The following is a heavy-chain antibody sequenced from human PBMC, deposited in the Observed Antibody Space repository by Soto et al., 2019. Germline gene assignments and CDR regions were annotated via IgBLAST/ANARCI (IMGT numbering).Heavy chain of an antibody. J-gene: IGHJ4*02. Sequence: GGSLRLSCAASGFTFSDYYMSWIRQAPGKGLEWVSYISSSGSTIYYADSVKGRFTISRDNAKNSLYLQMNSLRAEDTAVYYCARPTSLFGVVIMTFDYWGQGTLVTVSS. V-gene: IGHV3-11*01. CDR1: GFTFSDYY. CDR3: ARPTSLFGVVIMTFDY. D-gene: IGHD3-3*01. CDR2: ISSSGSTI.